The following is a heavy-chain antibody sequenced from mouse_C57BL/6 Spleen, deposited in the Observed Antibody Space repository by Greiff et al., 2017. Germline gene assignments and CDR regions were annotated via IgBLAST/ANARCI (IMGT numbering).Heavy chain of an antibody. J-gene: IGHJ4*01. D-gene: IGHD2-5*01. Sequence: QVQLQQPGAELVRPGTSVKLSCKASGYTFTSYWMHWVKQRPGQGLEWIGVIDPSDSYTNYNQKFKGKATLTVDTSSSTAYMQLSSLTSEDSAVYYCAREYYSNYGYYAMDYWGQGTSVTVSS. CDR2: IDPSDSYT. CDR3: AREYYSNYGYYAMDY. CDR1: GYTFTSYW. V-gene: IGHV1-59*01.